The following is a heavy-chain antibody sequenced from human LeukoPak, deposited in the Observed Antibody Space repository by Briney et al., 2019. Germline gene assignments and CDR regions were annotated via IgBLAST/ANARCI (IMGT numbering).Heavy chain of an antibody. V-gene: IGHV3-30-3*01. CDR3: ARTGYCSSTSCYMDPYFDY. J-gene: IGHJ4*02. CDR2: ISYDGSNK. CDR1: GFTFSSYA. Sequence: GGSLRLSCAASGFTFSSYAMHWVRQAPGKGLEWVAVISYDGSNKYYADSVKGRFTISRDNSKNTLYLQMNSLRAEDTAVYYCARTGYCSSTSCYMDPYFDYWGQGTLVTVSS. D-gene: IGHD2-2*02.